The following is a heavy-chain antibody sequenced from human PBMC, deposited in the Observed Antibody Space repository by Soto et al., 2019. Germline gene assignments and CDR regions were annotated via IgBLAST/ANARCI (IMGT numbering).Heavy chain of an antibody. V-gene: IGHV4-59*08. CDR1: GGSITNYY. CDR3: ARHGFGSLHGLVDV. J-gene: IGHJ6*02. CDR2: IQYSGYS. Sequence: QVQLQESGPGLVKPSETLSLTCTVSGGSITNYYCSWFRQPPGKGLEWIGYIQYSGYSAYNLSLKRRVTRSMDPSKTQFSQMLASVPATHTDVYYCARHGFGSLHGLVDVWGQGTTVIVSS. D-gene: IGHD3-10*01.